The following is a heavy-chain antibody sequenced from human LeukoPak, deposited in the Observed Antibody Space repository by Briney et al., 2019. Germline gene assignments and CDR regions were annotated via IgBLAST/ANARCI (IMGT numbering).Heavy chain of an antibody. D-gene: IGHD3-9*01. CDR1: GFTFSSYA. V-gene: IGHV3-23*01. Sequence: PGVSLRLSCAASGFTFSSYAMSWVRQAPGKGLEWVSAISGSGGSTYYADSVKGRFTISRDNSKNTLYLQMNSLRAEDTAVYYCAKAETRRLRYFDWLSPRPYYYYGMDVWGQGTTVTVSS. CDR2: ISGSGGST. CDR3: AKAETRRLRYFDWLSPRPYYYYGMDV. J-gene: IGHJ6*02.